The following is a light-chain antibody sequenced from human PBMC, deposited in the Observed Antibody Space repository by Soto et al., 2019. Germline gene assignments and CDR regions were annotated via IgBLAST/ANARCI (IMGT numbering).Light chain of an antibody. CDR1: SSNIGNNY. CDR3: GTWDSSLSAGV. Sequence: SLLTQPPPVSAAPGQKGTLSFSGSSSNIGNNYVSWYQQLPGTAPKLLIYENNKRSSGIPDRFSGSKSGTSATLGITGLQTGDEADYYCGTWDSSLSAGVFGTGTKVTVL. V-gene: IGLV1-51*02. CDR2: ENN. J-gene: IGLJ1*01.